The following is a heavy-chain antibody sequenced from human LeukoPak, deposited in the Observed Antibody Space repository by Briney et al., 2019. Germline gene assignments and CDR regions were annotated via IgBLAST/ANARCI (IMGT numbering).Heavy chain of an antibody. CDR1: GFTFSSYG. J-gene: IGHJ1*01. V-gene: IGHV3-33*08. CDR2: IWSDGSNK. D-gene: IGHD1-26*01. Sequence: GGSLRLSCAASGFTFSSYGMHWVRQAPGKGLEWVAVIWSDGSNKYCADSVKGRFTISRDNSKNTLYLQMNSLRAEDTAVYYCARCRDSVSCNLLGYWGQGSLVTVSS. CDR3: ARCRDSVSCNLLGY.